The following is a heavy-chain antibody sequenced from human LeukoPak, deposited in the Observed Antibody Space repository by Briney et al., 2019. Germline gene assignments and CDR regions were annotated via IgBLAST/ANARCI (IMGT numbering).Heavy chain of an antibody. J-gene: IGHJ4*02. CDR2: ISSSGSTI. CDR3: ARGGRRDGYDPFDY. CDR1: GFTFSSYE. V-gene: IGHV3-48*03. Sequence: GGSLRLSCAASGFTFSSYEMNWVRQAPGKGLEWVSYISSSGSTIYYADSVKGRSTISRDNAKNSLYLQMNSLRAEDTAVYYCARGGRRDGYDPFDYWGQGTLVTVSS. D-gene: IGHD5-24*01.